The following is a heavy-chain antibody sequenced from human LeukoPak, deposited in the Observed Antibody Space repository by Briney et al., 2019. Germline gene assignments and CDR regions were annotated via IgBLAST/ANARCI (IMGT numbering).Heavy chain of an antibody. CDR1: GFTFSSYS. CDR2: ISSSSSTI. J-gene: IGHJ4*02. V-gene: IGHV3-48*02. Sequence: GGSLRLSCAASGFTFSSYSMNWVRQAPGQGLEWVSYISSSSSTIYYADSVKGRFTISRDNAKNSLYLQMNSLRDEDTAVYYCARGGYYYDSNGLDYWGQGTLVTVSS. D-gene: IGHD3-22*01. CDR3: ARGGYYYDSNGLDY.